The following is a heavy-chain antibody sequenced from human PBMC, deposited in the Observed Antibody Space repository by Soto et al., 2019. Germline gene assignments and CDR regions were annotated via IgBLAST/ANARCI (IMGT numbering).Heavy chain of an antibody. CDR1: GFTFTSNP. V-gene: IGHV3-23*01. Sequence: EVQLLESGGGLVQPGGSLGLSCAASGFTFTSNPMSWVRQAPGKGLEWVSAISASGGSTYNADSVKGRFTISRDNSKNTLYLQMNNLRVEDKAVYYCADGGEWSFNFEYWGQGTLVTV. CDR2: ISASGGST. J-gene: IGHJ4*02. D-gene: IGHD3-3*01. CDR3: ADGGEWSFNFEY.